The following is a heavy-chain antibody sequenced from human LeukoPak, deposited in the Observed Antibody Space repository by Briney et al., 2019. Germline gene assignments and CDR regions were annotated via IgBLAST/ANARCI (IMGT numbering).Heavy chain of an antibody. V-gene: IGHV4-59*01. J-gene: IGHJ4*02. CDR2: IYYSGST. CDR3: ARGLTTVVTGYYFDY. CDR1: GGPISSYY. Sequence: PSETLSLTCTVSGGPISSYYWSWIRQPPGKGLEWIGYIYYSGSTNYNPSLKSRVTISVDTSKNRFSLKLSSVTAADTAVYYCARGLTTVVTGYYFDYWGQGTLVTVSS. D-gene: IGHD4-23*01.